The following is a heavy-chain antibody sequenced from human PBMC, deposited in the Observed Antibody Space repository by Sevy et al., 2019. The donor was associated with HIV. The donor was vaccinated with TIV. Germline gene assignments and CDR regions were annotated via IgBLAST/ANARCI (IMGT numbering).Heavy chain of an antibody. V-gene: IGHV3-23*01. CDR2: INDNGEKT. CDR1: GFIFNKYA. CDR3: ARTDIVATIDYYYYGMDV. D-gene: IGHD5-12*01. Sequence: GGSLRLSCGATGFIFNKYAMNWVRQAPGMGLAWVSGINDNGEKTYYTDTVKGRFTISRDNAKNSLYLQMNSLRDEDTAVYYCARTDIVATIDYYYYGMDVWGQGTTVTVSS. J-gene: IGHJ6*02.